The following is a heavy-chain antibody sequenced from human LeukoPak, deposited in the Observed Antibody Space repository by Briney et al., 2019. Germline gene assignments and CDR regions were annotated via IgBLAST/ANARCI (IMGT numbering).Heavy chain of an antibody. J-gene: IGHJ4*02. CDR2: IHYSGST. Sequence: SETLSLTCTVSGGSISGFYWSWIRQSPWKGLDLIGFIHYSGSTDYNPSLKSRVTISLDTSKNQFSLKLTSVTAADTAVYYCARGAYDFWSGSAPDYFDYWGQGTLVTVSS. CDR1: GGSISGFY. CDR3: ARGAYDFWSGSAPDYFDY. V-gene: IGHV4-59*01. D-gene: IGHD3-3*01.